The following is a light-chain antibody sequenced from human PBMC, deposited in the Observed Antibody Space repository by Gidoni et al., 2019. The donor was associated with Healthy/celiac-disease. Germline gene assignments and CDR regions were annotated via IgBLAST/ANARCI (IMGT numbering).Light chain of an antibody. Sequence: DIQMTQSPSSLSASVGDRVTITCQASQDISNYLNWYQQKPGKAPKLLIYDASNLETGVPSRFSGSGSGTDFTFTISSLQPEDIATYYCQQYDNLLRFGPXTKVDIK. CDR2: DAS. CDR1: QDISNY. J-gene: IGKJ3*01. V-gene: IGKV1-33*01. CDR3: QQYDNLLR.